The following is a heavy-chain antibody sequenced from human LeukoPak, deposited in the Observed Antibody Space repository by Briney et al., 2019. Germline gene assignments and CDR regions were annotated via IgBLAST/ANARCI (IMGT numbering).Heavy chain of an antibody. CDR1: GFTFSSYS. CDR2: ISSSSSYI. CDR3: ARTRYFDWLLPNMDG. J-gene: IGHJ6*02. V-gene: IGHV3-21*01. Sequence: GGSLRLSCAASGFTFSSYSMNWVRQAPGKGLEWVSSISSSSSYIYYADSLKGRLTISRDNAKNSLYLQMNSLRAEDTAVYYCARTRYFDWLLPNMDGWGQGTTVTVSS. D-gene: IGHD3-9*01.